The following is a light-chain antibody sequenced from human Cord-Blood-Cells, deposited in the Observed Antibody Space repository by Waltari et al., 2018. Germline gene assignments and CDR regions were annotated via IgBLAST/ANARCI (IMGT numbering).Light chain of an antibody. CDR1: VLAKKY. V-gene: IGLV3-27*01. Sequence: SYELTQPSSVSVSPGQTARITCSGDVLAKKYARWFQQMPGQAPVLVIYKASERPSGIPERFSGSSSGTTVTLTISGAQVDEEADYYCYSAADNNVVFGGGTKLTVL. CDR3: YSAADNNVV. J-gene: IGLJ2*01. CDR2: KAS.